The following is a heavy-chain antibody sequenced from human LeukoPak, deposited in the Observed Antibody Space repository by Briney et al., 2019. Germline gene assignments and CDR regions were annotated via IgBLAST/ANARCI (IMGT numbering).Heavy chain of an antibody. Sequence: GGSLRLSCAASGFTFSSYSMNWVRQAPGKGLEWVSHITASGTAMFYADSVKGRFTISRDNAKNSLYLQMNSLRDEDAAVYYCASSGSYRFDYWGQGTLVTVSS. CDR1: GFTFSSYS. V-gene: IGHV3-48*02. CDR3: ASSGSYRFDY. CDR2: ITASGTAM. J-gene: IGHJ4*02. D-gene: IGHD1-26*01.